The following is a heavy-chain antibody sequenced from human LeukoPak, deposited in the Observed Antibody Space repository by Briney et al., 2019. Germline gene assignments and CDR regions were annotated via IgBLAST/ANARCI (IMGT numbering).Heavy chain of an antibody. V-gene: IGHV3-30*19. CDR2: ISYDGSNK. J-gene: IGHJ4*02. CDR1: GFTFSNYG. Sequence: TGGSLRLSCAASGFTFSNYGMHWVRQAPGKGLEWVAVISYDGSNKYYADSVKGRFTISRDNSKNTLYLQMNSLRAEDTAVYYCARVLSDDSSGYYYSIDYWGQGTLVTVSS. D-gene: IGHD3-22*01. CDR3: ARVLSDDSSGYYYSIDY.